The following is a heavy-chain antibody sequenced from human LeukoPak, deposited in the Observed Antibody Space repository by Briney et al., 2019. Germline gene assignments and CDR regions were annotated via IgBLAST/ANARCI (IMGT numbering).Heavy chain of an antibody. Sequence: GESLKISCKGSGFTFSNYWIGWVRQMPGKGLEWMGVIWPSYSETRYSPSFQGQVTISADKSITTAYLRWSSLKASDTAMYYCAREVGSSSLTFDYWGQGTLVTVPS. D-gene: IGHD2-2*01. J-gene: IGHJ4*02. V-gene: IGHV5-51*01. CDR2: IWPSYSET. CDR3: AREVGSSSLTFDY. CDR1: GFTFSNYW.